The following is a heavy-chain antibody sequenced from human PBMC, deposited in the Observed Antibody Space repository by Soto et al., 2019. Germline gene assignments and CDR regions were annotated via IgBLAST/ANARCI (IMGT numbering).Heavy chain of an antibody. CDR2: ISYDGSNK. V-gene: IGHV3-30-3*01. CDR3: AREEYYYDSGGAAHGYFGL. Sequence: GGSLRLSCAASGFTFNNYVMHWVRQAPGKGLEWVAVISYDGSNKYYADSVKGRFTISRDNTKNTLYLQMNSLRAEDTAVYYCAREEYYYDSGGAAHGYFGLWGRGTLVTVSS. CDR1: GFTFNNYV. D-gene: IGHD3-22*01. J-gene: IGHJ2*01.